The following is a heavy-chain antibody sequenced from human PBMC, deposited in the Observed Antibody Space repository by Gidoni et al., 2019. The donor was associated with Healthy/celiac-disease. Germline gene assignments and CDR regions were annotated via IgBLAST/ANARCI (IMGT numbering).Heavy chain of an antibody. CDR2: IYYSGST. Sequence: QLPLQESGPGLVKPSETLSLTCTVSGGSISSSSYYWGWIRQPPGKGLEWIGCIYYSGSTYYNPSLKSRVTISVDTSKNQFSLKLSSVTAADTAVYYCARVLLTGAGFDYWGQGTLVTVSS. CDR1: GGSISSSSYY. D-gene: IGHD7-27*01. CDR3: ARVLLTGAGFDY. J-gene: IGHJ4*02. V-gene: IGHV4-39*07.